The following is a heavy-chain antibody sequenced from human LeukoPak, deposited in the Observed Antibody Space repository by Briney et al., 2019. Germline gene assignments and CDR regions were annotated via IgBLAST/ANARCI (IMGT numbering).Heavy chain of an antibody. CDR3: ARVASSAGSSWYMYYYYYMDV. J-gene: IGHJ6*03. Sequence: SETLSLTCAVYGGSFSGYYWSWIRQPPGKGLEWIGEINHSGSTNYNPSLKSRVTISVDTSKNQFSLKLSSVTAADTAVYYCARVASSAGSSWYMYYYYYMDVWGKGTTVTVSS. CDR2: INHSGST. D-gene: IGHD6-13*01. CDR1: GGSFSGYY. V-gene: IGHV4-34*01.